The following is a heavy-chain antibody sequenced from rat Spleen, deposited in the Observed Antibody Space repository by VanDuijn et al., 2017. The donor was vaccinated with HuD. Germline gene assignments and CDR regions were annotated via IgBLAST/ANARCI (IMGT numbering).Heavy chain of an antibody. J-gene: IGHJ2*01. Sequence: EVQLAESGGGLVQPGRSLKLSCVASGFTFNNYWMTWIRQAPGKGLEWIGEINEDSSTINYSPSLKDRFTISRDSAQNTLYLQMSKLGSEDTATYYCARQGGYYGYFDYWGQGVMVTVSS. D-gene: IGHD1-6*01. CDR3: ARQGGYYGYFDY. CDR1: GFTFNNYW. V-gene: IGHV4-2*01. CDR2: INEDSSTI.